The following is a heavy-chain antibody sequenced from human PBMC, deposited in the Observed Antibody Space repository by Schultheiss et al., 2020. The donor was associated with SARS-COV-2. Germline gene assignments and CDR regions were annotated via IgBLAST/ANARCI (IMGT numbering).Heavy chain of an antibody. CDR3: AGRRIAAAGTFDY. D-gene: IGHD6-13*01. CDR1: GGSISSYY. Sequence: SETLSLTCTVSGGSISSYYWSWIRQPPGKGLEWIGYIYYSGSTNYNPSLKSRVTISVDTSKNQFSLKLSSVTAADTAVYYCAGRRIAAAGTFDYWGQGTLVTAPQ. J-gene: IGHJ4*02. V-gene: IGHV4-59*01. CDR2: IYYSGST.